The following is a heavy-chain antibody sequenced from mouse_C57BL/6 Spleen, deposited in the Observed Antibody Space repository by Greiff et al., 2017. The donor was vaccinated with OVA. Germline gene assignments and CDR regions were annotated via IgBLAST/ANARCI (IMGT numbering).Heavy chain of an antibody. CDR1: GFTFSSYA. V-gene: IGHV5-4*01. CDR2: ISDGGSYT. J-gene: IGHJ3*01. Sequence: EVQLVESGGGLVKPGGSLKLSCAASGFTFSSYAMSWVRQTPEKRLEWVATISDGGSYTYYPDNVKGRFTISRDNAKNNLYLQMSHLQSEDTAMYYCAREARGFAYWGQGTLVTVSA. CDR3: AREARGFAY. D-gene: IGHD3-1*01.